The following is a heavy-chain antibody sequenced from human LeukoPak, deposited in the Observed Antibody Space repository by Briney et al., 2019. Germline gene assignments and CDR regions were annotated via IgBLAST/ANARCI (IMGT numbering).Heavy chain of an antibody. Sequence: GGSLRLSCAASGFTFSNYGMHWVRQAPGKGLEWVAFIRYDGSNKYYTDSVKGRFTISRDNSKNTLYLQMNSLRAEDTAVYYCAKGRGWEASYYYYYMDVWGKGTTVTISS. CDR1: GFTFSNYG. J-gene: IGHJ6*03. V-gene: IGHV3-30*02. CDR2: IRYDGSNK. CDR3: AKGRGWEASYYYYYMDV. D-gene: IGHD1-26*01.